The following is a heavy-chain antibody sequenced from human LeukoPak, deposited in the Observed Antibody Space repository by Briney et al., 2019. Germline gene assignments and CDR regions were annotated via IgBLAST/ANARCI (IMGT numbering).Heavy chain of an antibody. CDR1: GGSISTYY. CDR3: ARDLSGGRMVYH. J-gene: IGHJ5*02. Sequence: PSETLSLTCTVSGGSISTYYWWWIRQPPGKGLEWIGYIYYSGSTNYNPSLKSRVTISVDTSKNQFSVKLSSVTAADTAVYYCARDLSGGRMVYHWGQGTLVTVSS. D-gene: IGHD3-10*01. CDR2: IYYSGST. V-gene: IGHV4-59*01.